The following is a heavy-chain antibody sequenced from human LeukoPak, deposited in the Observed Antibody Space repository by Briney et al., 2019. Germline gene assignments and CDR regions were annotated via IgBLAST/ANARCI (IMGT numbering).Heavy chain of an antibody. J-gene: IGHJ6*03. CDR3: ATARGGYSGGWYERTYYYYYMDV. D-gene: IGHD6-19*01. CDR1: GFTVSSNY. Sequence: GGSLRLSCAASGFTVSSNYMSWVRQAPGKGLEWVSVIYSGGSTYYADSVKGRFTISRDNSKNTLYLQMNSLRAEDTAVYYCATARGGYSGGWYERTYYYYYMDVWGKGTTVTISS. CDR2: IYSGGST. V-gene: IGHV3-66*01.